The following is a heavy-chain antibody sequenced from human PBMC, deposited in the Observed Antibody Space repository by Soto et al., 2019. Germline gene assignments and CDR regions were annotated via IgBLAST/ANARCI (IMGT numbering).Heavy chain of an antibody. D-gene: IGHD6-19*01. V-gene: IGHV1-46*01. CDR3: ARDSDLGLGSSKGDY. J-gene: IGHJ4*02. Sequence: QVQLVQSGAEVKKPGASVKVSCKASGYTFTSYYMHWVRQAPGQGLEWMGIINPSGGSTSYAQKSQGRVTMTRDTPTSTVDRELSSLRAEDTAVYYCARDSDLGLGSSKGDYWGQGTLVTVSS. CDR2: INPSGGST. CDR1: GYTFTSYY.